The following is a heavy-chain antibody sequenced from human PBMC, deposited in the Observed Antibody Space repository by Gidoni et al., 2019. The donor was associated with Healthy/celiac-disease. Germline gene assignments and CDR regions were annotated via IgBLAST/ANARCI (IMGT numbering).Heavy chain of an antibody. D-gene: IGHD2-21*02. Sequence: EVQLVESGGGLVQPGGSLRLSCAASGFTVSSNYMSWVRQAPGKGLEWVSVIYSGGSTYYADSVKGRFTISRDNSKNTLYLQMNSLRAEDTAVYYCAKNGPPCGGDCHYYYYYGMDVWGQGTTVTVSS. CDR1: GFTVSSNY. CDR3: AKNGPPCGGDCHYYYYYGMDV. CDR2: IYSGGST. J-gene: IGHJ6*02. V-gene: IGHV3-66*02.